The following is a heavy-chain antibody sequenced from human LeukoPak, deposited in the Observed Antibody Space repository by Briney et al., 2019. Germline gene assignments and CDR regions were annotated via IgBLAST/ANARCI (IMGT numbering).Heavy chain of an antibody. CDR1: GFTFGSYG. V-gene: IGHV3-33*06. D-gene: IGHD2-15*01. J-gene: IGHJ4*02. CDR2: IWYDGSNK. Sequence: GGSLRLSCAASGFTFGSYGMHWVRQAPGRGLEWVAVIWYDGSNKYYADSVKGRFTISRDNSKNTLYLQMNSLRAEDTAVYYCAKDLVVVAAPDYWGQGTLVTVSS. CDR3: AKDLVVVAAPDY.